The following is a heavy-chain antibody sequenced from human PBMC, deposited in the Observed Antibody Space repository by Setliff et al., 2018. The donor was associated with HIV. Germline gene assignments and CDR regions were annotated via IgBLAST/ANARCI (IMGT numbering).Heavy chain of an antibody. V-gene: IGHV4-30-4*08. D-gene: IGHD3-10*01. J-gene: IGHJ4*02. CDR1: GDSISSDDHY. CDR2: IFNTGST. Sequence: SETLSLTCTVSGDSISSDDHYWSWIRQTPGKGLEWIGYIFNTGSTYYKSSLASRLTMSIDTSRNQFSLKLRSVTAADTAVFYCARSIYGSGTYPLDIWGQGILVTVSS. CDR3: ARSIYGSGTYPLDI.